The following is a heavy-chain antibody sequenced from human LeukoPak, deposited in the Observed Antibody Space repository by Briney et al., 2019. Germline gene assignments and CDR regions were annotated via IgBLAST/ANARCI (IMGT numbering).Heavy chain of an antibody. J-gene: IGHJ3*02. CDR3: AKRINPSEGRAFDI. D-gene: IGHD1-26*01. CDR2: IQYDGSNQ. V-gene: IGHV3-30*02. Sequence: PGGSLRLSCAASGFTFSSYGMHWVRQAPGKGLEWVAYIQYDGSNQQYADSVKGRFSISRDISKNTLYLQMNSLRAEDTAVYYCAKRINPSEGRAFDIWGQGTMVTVSS. CDR1: GFTFSSYG.